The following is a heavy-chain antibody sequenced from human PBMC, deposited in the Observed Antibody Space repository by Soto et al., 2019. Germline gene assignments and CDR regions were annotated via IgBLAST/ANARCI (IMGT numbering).Heavy chain of an antibody. J-gene: IGHJ4*02. CDR2: IIPIFGAG. CDR3: VRDAPIGIFFSGDDAIDS. D-gene: IGHD5-12*01. V-gene: IGHV1-69*08. Sequence: QVQLEQSGTEVKKPGSSVKVSCKASGGTFSTSTFTWVRQAPGQGLEWMGRIIPIFGAGDYAQKFQGRVLLTADQSTSTAYMELSGLKAEDTAVFFCVRDAPIGIFFSGDDAIDSWGQGTLVPVSS. CDR1: GGTFSTST.